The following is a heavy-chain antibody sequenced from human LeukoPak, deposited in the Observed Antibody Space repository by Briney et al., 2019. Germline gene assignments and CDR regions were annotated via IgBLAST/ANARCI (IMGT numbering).Heavy chain of an antibody. J-gene: IGHJ4*02. CDR1: GFTFSSYG. CDR2: ISYDGSNK. V-gene: IGHV3-30*03. Sequence: GGSLRLSCAASGFTFSSYGMHWVRQAPGKGLEWVAVISYDGSNKYYADSVKGRFTISRDNSKNTLYLQMNSLRAEDTAVYYCAPVRWDNSGWYYLDNWGQGTLVTVSS. D-gene: IGHD6-19*01. CDR3: APVRWDNSGWYYLDN.